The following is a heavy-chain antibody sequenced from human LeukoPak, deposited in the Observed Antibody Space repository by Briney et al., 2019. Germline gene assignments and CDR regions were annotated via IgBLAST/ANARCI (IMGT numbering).Heavy chain of an antibody. V-gene: IGHV3-30*03. Sequence: PGGSLRLSCAASGFIFSNYGIHWVRQAPGKGLEWVTVVSNDGRTTYYADSVKGRFTISRDNSKNTLYLQMNSLRSEDTAIYYCAREGLVPTFSAWFDPWGQGTLVTVSS. CDR2: VSNDGRTT. CDR3: AREGLVPTFSAWFDP. CDR1: GFIFSNYG. D-gene: IGHD6-13*01. J-gene: IGHJ5*02.